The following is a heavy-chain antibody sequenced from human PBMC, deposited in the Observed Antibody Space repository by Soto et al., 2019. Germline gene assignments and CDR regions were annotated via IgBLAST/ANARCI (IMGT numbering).Heavy chain of an antibody. D-gene: IGHD6-13*01. CDR2: INPNSGGT. J-gene: IGHJ6*02. V-gene: IGHV1-2*04. CDR1: GYTFTGYY. CDR3: ARDTIAAAVQGHYYGMDV. Sequence: ASVKVSCKASGYTFTGYYMHWVRQAPGQGLEWMGWINPNSGGTNYAQKFQGWVTMTRDTSISTAYMELSRLRSDDTAVYYRARDTIAAAVQGHYYGMDVWGQGTTVTVSS.